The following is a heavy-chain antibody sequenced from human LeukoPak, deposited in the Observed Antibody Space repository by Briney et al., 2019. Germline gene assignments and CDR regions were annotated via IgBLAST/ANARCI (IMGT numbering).Heavy chain of an antibody. D-gene: IGHD1-1*01. CDR2: ISGAGGST. Sequence: GGSLRLSCAASGFTFSSYAMSWVRQAPGKGLGWVSGISGAGGSTYYADSVKGRFTIPRDNSKDTLYLQMNSLRAEDTAIYYCVKLRTGTATNFDYWGQGTLVTVSP. V-gene: IGHV3-23*01. CDR3: VKLRTGTATNFDY. J-gene: IGHJ4*02. CDR1: GFTFSSYA.